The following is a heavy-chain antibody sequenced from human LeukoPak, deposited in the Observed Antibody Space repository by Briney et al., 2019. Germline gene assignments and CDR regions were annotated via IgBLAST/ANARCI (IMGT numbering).Heavy chain of an antibody. D-gene: IGHD3-22*01. V-gene: IGHV3-7*05. Sequence: GGSLRLSCAAAGFTFSSSCMSWVRQAPGKGLEWVANIKKDGSEKYYVDSVKGRFTISRDNAKNSLYLQMNSLRAEDTAVYSCARVKYDTSGYYGDYFDYWGQGTLVTVSS. J-gene: IGHJ4*02. CDR2: IKKDGSEK. CDR1: GFTFSSSC. CDR3: ARVKYDTSGYYGDYFDY.